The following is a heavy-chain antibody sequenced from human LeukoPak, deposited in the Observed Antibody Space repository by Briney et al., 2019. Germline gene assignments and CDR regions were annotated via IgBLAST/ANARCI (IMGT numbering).Heavy chain of an antibody. V-gene: IGHV1-2*02. J-gene: IGHJ6*03. Sequence: GSVKVSCKASGYTFTGHYLPWVRPAPGQGPGWMGWINPNSGGTNYAQKFQGRVTMTRDTSISTAYMELSRLRSDDTAVYYCARAMVRGVITQGYYYYYMDVWGKGTTVTVSS. CDR1: GYTFTGHY. CDR3: ARAMVRGVITQGYYYYYMDV. D-gene: IGHD3-10*01. CDR2: INPNSGGT.